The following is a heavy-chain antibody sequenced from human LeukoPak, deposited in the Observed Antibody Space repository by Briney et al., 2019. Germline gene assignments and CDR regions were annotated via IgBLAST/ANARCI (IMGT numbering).Heavy chain of an antibody. J-gene: IGHJ6*02. CDR2: VKQDGSEE. CDR1: GFTFSSYW. V-gene: IGHV3-7*01. Sequence: GGSLRLSCAASGFTFSSYWMTWVRQAPGKGLEWVANVKQDGSEEYYVDSVKGRFTISRDNAKNSLYLQMNSLRAEDTALYYCARDGMRGMDVWGQGTTVTVSS. CDR3: ARDGMRGMDV. D-gene: IGHD1-26*01.